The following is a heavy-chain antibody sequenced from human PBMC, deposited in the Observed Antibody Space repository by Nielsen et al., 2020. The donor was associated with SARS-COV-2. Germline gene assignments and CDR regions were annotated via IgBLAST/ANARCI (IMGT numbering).Heavy chain of an antibody. D-gene: IGHD6-13*01. CDR1: GFTVSSNY. J-gene: IGHJ4*02. CDR3: AKDMWAAAGSFDY. Sequence: SLKISCAASGFTVSSNYMSWVRQAPGKGLEWVSGISWNSGSIGYADSVKGRFTISRDNAKNSLYLQMNSLRAEDTALYYCAKDMWAAAGSFDYWGQGTLVTVSS. CDR2: ISWNSGSI. V-gene: IGHV3-9*01.